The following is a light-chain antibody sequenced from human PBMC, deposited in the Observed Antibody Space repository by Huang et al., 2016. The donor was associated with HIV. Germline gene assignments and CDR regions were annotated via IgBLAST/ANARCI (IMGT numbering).Light chain of an antibody. Sequence: DIQMTQSPSSLSASLGDRVTITCRASQPINSHLTWYQQKPGKAPKLLIYGASSLQSGAPSRFSGSGSGTDFTLTISSLQPDDFAVYYCQQSYTTPWTFGQGAKVEIK. CDR3: QQSYTTPWT. CDR1: QPINSH. CDR2: GAS. V-gene: IGKV1-39*01. J-gene: IGKJ1*01.